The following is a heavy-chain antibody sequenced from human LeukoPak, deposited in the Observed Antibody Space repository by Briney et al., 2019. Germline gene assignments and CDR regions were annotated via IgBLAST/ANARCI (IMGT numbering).Heavy chain of an antibody. CDR2: FGMVKA. V-gene: IGHV3-43D*04. CDR3: AKDGSRGYSSTGYYMDA. CDR1: GFIFDDYA. D-gene: IGHD6-19*01. J-gene: IGHJ6*03. Sequence: RGSLRLSCAASGFIFDDYAMHWVRQAPGKGLEWVALFGMVKAHNAASVRGRFIISRDNSDNSLYLQMNNLKAEDTAIYYCAKDGSRGYSSTGYYMDAWGKGTTVIVSS.